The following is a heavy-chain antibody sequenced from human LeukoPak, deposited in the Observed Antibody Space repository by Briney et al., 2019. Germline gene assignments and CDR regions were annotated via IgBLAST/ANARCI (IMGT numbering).Heavy chain of an antibody. V-gene: IGHV3-74*01. CDR2: INSHGSST. CDR3: ARINYYGSGSYYP. J-gene: IGHJ5*02. D-gene: IGHD3-10*01. Sequence: GGSLRLSCAASGFTFSSYWMHWVRQAPGKGLVWVSRINSHGSSTSYADSVKGRFTISRDNAKNTLYLQMNSLRAEDTAVYYCARINYYGSGSYYPWGQGTLVTVSS. CDR1: GFTFSSYW.